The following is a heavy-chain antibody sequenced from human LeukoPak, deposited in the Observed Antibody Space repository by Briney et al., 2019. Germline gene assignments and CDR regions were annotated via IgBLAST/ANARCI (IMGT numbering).Heavy chain of an antibody. V-gene: IGHV3-21*01. J-gene: IGHJ4*02. CDR2: ISSSSSYI. CDR3: ARESGYDSEFDY. D-gene: IGHD5-12*01. CDR1: GFTFSRYS. Sequence: GGSLRLSCAASGFTFSRYSMNWVRQAPGEGLEWVSSISSSSSYIYYADSVKGRFTISRDNAKNSLYLQMNSLRAEDTAVYYCARESGYDSEFDYWGQGTLVTVSS.